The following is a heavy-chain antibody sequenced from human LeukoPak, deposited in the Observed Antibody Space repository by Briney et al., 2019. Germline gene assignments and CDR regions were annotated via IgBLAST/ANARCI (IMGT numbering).Heavy chain of an antibody. Sequence: GGSLRLSCVASGFIFSNYWMSWVRQVPGKGLEWVANMKQDGREKYLVGSVKGRFTISRDNAENSLYLQMNSLRAEDTAVYYCARRGAVGVLNWFDPWGQGTLVTVSS. D-gene: IGHD1-26*01. CDR1: GFIFSNYW. V-gene: IGHV3-7*01. J-gene: IGHJ5*02. CDR2: MKQDGREK. CDR3: ARRGAVGVLNWFDP.